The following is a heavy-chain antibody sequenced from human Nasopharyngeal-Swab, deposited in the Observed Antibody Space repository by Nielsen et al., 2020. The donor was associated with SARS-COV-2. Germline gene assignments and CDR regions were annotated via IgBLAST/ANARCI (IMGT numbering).Heavy chain of an antibody. CDR3: ARGPVQLWLIPGGDY. J-gene: IGHJ4*02. CDR1: GGTFSSYA. Sequence: SVKVSCKASGGTFSSYAISWVRQAPGQGLEWMGGIIPIFGTANYAQKFQGRVTITADESTSTAYMELSSLRSEDTAVYYCARGPVQLWLIPGGDYWGQGTLVTVSS. D-gene: IGHD5-18*01. CDR2: IIPIFGTA. V-gene: IGHV1-69*13.